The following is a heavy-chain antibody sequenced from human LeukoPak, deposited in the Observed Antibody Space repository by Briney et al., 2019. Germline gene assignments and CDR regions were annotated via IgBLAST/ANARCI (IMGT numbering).Heavy chain of an antibody. CDR1: GGAFKTYA. V-gene: IGHV1-69*04. CDR3: AGDPSDYYASE. D-gene: IGHD3-10*01. J-gene: IGHJ4*02. Sequence: ASVTVSCKASGGAFKTYAIGWVRQAPGQGLEWVGRFFPKYVIANYAQRFRKRVTFTADKLTSTVYMELRSLKSEETAVYYCAGDPSDYYASEWGQGTLVTVSS. CDR2: FFPKYVIA.